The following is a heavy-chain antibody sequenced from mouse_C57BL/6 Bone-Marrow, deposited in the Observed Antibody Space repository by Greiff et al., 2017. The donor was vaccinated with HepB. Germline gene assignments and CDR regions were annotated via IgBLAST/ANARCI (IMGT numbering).Heavy chain of an antibody. CDR3: ARDTTTSHWYFDV. CDR1: GYSITSGYY. CDR2: ISYDGSN. J-gene: IGHJ1*03. D-gene: IGHD1-1*01. V-gene: IGHV3-6*01. Sequence: ESGPGLVKPSQSLSLTCSVTGYSITSGYYWNWIRQFPGNKLEWMGYISYDGSNNYNPSLKNRISITRDTSKNQFFLKLKSVTTEDTATYYCARDTTTSHWYFDVWGTGTTVTVSS.